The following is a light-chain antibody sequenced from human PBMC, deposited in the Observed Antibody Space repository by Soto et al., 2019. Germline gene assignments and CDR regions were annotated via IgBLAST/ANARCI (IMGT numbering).Light chain of an antibody. CDR1: QSISTY. Sequence: IVLTQSPATLSLSPGETATLSCRASQSISTYLAWYQQKPGQAPRLLMYEASNRATGVPARFSGSGSGTDFTLTISSLEPEDFAVYYCQQETFGQGTKVDIK. CDR2: EAS. V-gene: IGKV3-11*01. J-gene: IGKJ1*01. CDR3: QQET.